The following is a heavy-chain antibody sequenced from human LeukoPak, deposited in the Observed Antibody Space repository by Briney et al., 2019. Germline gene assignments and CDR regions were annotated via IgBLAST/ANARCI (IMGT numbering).Heavy chain of an antibody. CDR2: VGNSGGGR. CDR1: GLTFSSFA. CDR3: AREGAGDSGRFHSYFDH. Sequence: GGSLRLSCEDSGLTFSSFAMSWVRQAPGKGLEWVSGVGNSGGGRYYADSVQGRFTISRDNSKSTLYLPMTSLRVEDTAIYYCAREGAGDSGRFHSYFDHWGQGILVTVSS. D-gene: IGHD1-26*01. V-gene: IGHV3-23*01. J-gene: IGHJ4*02.